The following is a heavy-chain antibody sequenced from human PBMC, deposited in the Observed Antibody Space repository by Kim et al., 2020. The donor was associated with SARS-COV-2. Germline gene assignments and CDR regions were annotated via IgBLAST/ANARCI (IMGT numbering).Heavy chain of an antibody. CDR1: GVSISSNSYY. CDR3: ARALRYFPMHV. V-gene: IGHV4-39*07. Sequence: SETLSLTCTVSGVSISSNSYYWGWIRQPPGKGLEWIGTIYYSGSTLYNPSLKSRVTISIATSKNQFSLKLTSVTAADTAVYHCARALRYFPMHVWGQGTT. J-gene: IGHJ6*02. CDR2: IYYSGST. D-gene: IGHD3-9*01.